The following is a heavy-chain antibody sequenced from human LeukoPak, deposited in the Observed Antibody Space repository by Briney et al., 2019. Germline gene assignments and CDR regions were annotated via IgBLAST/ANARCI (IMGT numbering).Heavy chain of an antibody. CDR3: ARANYQFAY. CDR1: GFTVSRDY. Sequence: PGGSLRLSCAASGFTVSRDYMNWVRQGPGKRLEWVSVLYSGGSTDYADSVKGRFTISRDNSKNTLYLQLASLSAEDTAVYYCARANYQFAYWGQGPLVTVSS. V-gene: IGHV3-53*01. D-gene: IGHD1-7*01. J-gene: IGHJ4*02. CDR2: LYSGGST.